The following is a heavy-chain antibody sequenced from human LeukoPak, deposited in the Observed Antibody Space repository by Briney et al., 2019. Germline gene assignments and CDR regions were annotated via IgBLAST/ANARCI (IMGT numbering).Heavy chain of an antibody. CDR2: IYHSGST. CDR1: GGSISSSNW. CDR3: ARDTGSTTFDY. D-gene: IGHD2-2*01. Sequence: SGTLSLTCAVSGGSISSSNWWSWVRQPPGKGLEWIGEIYHSGSTYYNPSLKSRVTISVDTSKNQFSLKLSSVTAADTAVYYCARDTGSTTFDYWGQGTLVTVSS. J-gene: IGHJ4*02. V-gene: IGHV4-4*02.